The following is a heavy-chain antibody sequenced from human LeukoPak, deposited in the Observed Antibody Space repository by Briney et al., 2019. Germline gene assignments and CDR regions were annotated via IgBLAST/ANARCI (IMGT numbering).Heavy chain of an antibody. CDR3: ARQNSYVYYFDY. CDR2: IFQSGST. CDR1: GGSISSSSNY. J-gene: IGHJ4*02. D-gene: IGHD3-16*01. V-gene: IGHV4-39*01. Sequence: SETLSLTCTVSGGSISSSSNYWAWIREPPGKGLEWMGSIFQSGSTYYNPSLEGRLTISIDTSKNQFSLKLTSVTAADTAVYYCARQNSYVYYFDYWGQGTLVTVSS.